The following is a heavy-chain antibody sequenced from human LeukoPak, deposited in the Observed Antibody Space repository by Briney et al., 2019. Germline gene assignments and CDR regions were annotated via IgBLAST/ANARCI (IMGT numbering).Heavy chain of an antibody. CDR3: AKETDN. CDR2: ISADGTST. Sequence: PGGSLRLSCATSRFTSDDFGIHWVRQAPGKGLEWVCFISADGTSTFYADSVRGRFTISRDNSKKSLYLQMNSLRTEDTAFYYCAKETDNWGQGTLVTVSS. V-gene: IGHV3-43*02. J-gene: IGHJ4*02. CDR1: RFTSDDFG.